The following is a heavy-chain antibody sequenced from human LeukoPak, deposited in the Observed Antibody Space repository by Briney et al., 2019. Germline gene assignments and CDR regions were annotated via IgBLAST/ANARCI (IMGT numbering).Heavy chain of an antibody. J-gene: IGHJ6*02. D-gene: IGHD6-13*01. Sequence: GGSLRLSCAASGFAFSSYAMSWVRQAPGKGLEWVSAISGSGGSTYYADSVKGRFTISRDNSKNTLYLQMNSLRAEDTAVYYCAKDHSSSWYGGAYGMDVWGQGTTATVSS. V-gene: IGHV3-23*01. CDR1: GFAFSSYA. CDR3: AKDHSSSWYGGAYGMDV. CDR2: ISGSGGST.